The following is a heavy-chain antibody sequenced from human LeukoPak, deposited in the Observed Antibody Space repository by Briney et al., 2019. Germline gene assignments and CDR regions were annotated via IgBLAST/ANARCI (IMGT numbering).Heavy chain of an antibody. CDR1: RFTFSSYS. V-gene: IGHV3-21*01. CDR3: ATAGRSSTAAGTSDFDP. CDR2: ISSSSSYI. D-gene: IGHD6-13*01. Sequence: GGSLRLSCAASRFTFSSYSMNWVRQAPGKGLEWVSSISSSSSYIYYADSVKGRFTISRDNAKNSLYLQMNSLRAEDTAVYYCATAGRSSTAAGTSDFDPWGQGTLVTVSS. J-gene: IGHJ5*02.